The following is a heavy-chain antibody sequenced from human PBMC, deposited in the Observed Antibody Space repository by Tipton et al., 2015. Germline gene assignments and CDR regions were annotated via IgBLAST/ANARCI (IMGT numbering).Heavy chain of an antibody. CDR1: GGSVSNDHYY. D-gene: IGHD4-17*01. J-gene: IGHJ4*02. CDR2: IYYSGST. V-gene: IGHV4-61*01. CDR3: ARDLVSATVTTGYYFDY. Sequence: TLSLTCTVSGGSVSNDHYYWSWIRQPPGKGLEWIAYIYYSGSTNYNPSLKSRVTISVDTSKNQVSLRLNSVTAADTAVYYCARDLVSATVTTGYYFDYWGQGTLVTVSS.